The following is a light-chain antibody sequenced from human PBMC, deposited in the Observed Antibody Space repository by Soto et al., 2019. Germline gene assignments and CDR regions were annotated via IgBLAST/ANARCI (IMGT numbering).Light chain of an antibody. Sequence: EIVVTHSPTTLSLSPWERSNLSFRASQSIGSYLAWYQQRPGQPPRLLIYDASNRATGIPARFSGSGSGTDFTLTISSLEPEDFAVYYCQQRNNWQAFGQGTRLEIK. CDR3: QQRNNWQA. J-gene: IGKJ5*01. CDR2: DAS. V-gene: IGKV3-11*01. CDR1: QSIGSY.